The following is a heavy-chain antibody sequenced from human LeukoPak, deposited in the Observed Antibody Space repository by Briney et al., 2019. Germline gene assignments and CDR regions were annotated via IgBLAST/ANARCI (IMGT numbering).Heavy chain of an antibody. J-gene: IGHJ4*02. V-gene: IGHV1-69*13. CDR1: GGTFSSYA. D-gene: IGHD4-11*01. CDR2: IIPIFGTA. Sequence: SVKVSCKASGGTFSSYAISWVRQAPGQGLEWMGGIIPIFGTANYAQKFQGRVTITADESTSTAYMELSSLRSEDTAVYYCARGGTTVTTKQGEKFDYWGQGTLVTVSS. CDR3: ARGGTTVTTKQGEKFDY.